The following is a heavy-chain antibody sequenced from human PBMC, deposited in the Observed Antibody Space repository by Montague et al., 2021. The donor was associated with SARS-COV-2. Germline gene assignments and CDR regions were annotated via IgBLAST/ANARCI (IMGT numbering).Heavy chain of an antibody. Sequence: SETLSLTCSVSGDSIRSSGYYWGWIRQPPGKGLDWFGTVYYSGSTNYNPSLKSRVTMPVDTTKNQFTLELRSATAADTAVYYCARLGFVELWLNLGWFDPWGQGTLVTVSS. CDR1: GDSIRSSGYY. D-gene: IGHD3-16*02. V-gene: IGHV4-39*01. J-gene: IGHJ5*02. CDR3: ARLGFVELWLNLGWFDP. CDR2: VYYSGST.